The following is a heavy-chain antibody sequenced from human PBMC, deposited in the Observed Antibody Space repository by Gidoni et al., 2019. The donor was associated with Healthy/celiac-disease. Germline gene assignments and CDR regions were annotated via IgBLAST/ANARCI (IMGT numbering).Heavy chain of an antibody. CDR2: ISAYNGNT. V-gene: IGHV1-18*01. CDR1: GYTFTSYG. Sequence: SVKVSCKASGYTFTSYGISWVRQAPGQGLEWMGWISAYNGNTNYAQKLQGRVTMTTDTSTSTAYMELRSLRSDDTAVYYCARDSHEVRGVIWHWFDPWGQGTLVTVSS. J-gene: IGHJ5*02. D-gene: IGHD3-10*01. CDR3: ARDSHEVRGVIWHWFDP.